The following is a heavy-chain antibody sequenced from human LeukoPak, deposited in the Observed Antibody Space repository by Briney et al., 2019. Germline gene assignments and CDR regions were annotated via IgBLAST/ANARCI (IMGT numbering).Heavy chain of an antibody. D-gene: IGHD3-10*01. CDR3: ANSVEYSYGSGNYYWFDY. CDR1: GFTFSSYA. J-gene: IGHJ4*02. Sequence: GGSLRLSCAASGFTFSSYAMGWVRQAPGKGLEWVSAISGSGGSTYYADSVKGRFTISRDNSKNALFLQLNSLRAEDTAIYYCANSVEYSYGSGNYYWFDYWGQGTLVTVSS. CDR2: ISGSGGST. V-gene: IGHV3-23*01.